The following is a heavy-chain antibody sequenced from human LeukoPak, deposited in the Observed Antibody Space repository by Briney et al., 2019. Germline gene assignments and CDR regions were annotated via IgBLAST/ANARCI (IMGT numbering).Heavy chain of an antibody. CDR3: AKGRKVVVVAAYFDY. Sequence: GGSLRLSCSASGFTFSSYGMSWVRQAPGKGLERVSAISGSGGSTYYADSVKGRFTISRDNSKNTLYLQMNSLRAEDTAVYYCAKGRKVVVVAAYFDYWGQGTLVSVSS. CDR2: ISGSGGST. D-gene: IGHD2-15*01. V-gene: IGHV3-23*01. CDR1: GFTFSSYG. J-gene: IGHJ4*02.